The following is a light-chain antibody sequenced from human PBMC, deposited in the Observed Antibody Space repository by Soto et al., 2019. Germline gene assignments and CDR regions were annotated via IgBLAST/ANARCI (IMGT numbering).Light chain of an antibody. Sequence: QSVLPQSHSVSGAAGQSVSISCTGTSSNIGAVFDVHWYQQLPATAPKPLICGNNNRPSGVPDRFSGSKSGTSASLAVTGLQAEDEADYYCQSYHTNLIGGDVFGTGTKLTVL. CDR3: QSYHTNLIGGDV. CDR2: GNN. CDR1: SSNIGAVFD. J-gene: IGLJ1*01. V-gene: IGLV1-40*01.